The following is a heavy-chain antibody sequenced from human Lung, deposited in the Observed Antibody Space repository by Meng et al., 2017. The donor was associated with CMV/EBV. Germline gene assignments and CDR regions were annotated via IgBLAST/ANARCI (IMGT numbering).Heavy chain of an antibody. J-gene: IGHJ5*02. V-gene: IGHV3-23*01. D-gene: IGHD2-8*02. Sequence: GESLKISCAASGFTFSSYAMSWVRQAPGKGLEWVSAISGSGGSTYYADSVKGRFTISRDNSKNTLYLQMNSLRAEDTAVYYCAKLEGGGTGGCWFDPWGQGXLVTVSS. CDR2: ISGSGGST. CDR1: GFTFSSYA. CDR3: AKLEGGGTGGCWFDP.